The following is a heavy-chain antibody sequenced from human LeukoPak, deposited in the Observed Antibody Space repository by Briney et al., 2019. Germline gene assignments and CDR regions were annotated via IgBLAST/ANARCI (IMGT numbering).Heavy chain of an antibody. D-gene: IGHD3-22*01. CDR2: MSWNSASI. Sequence: GGSLRLSCAASGFTFEDYGMHWVRQAPGKGLEWVSGMSWNSASIGYADSVKGRFTISRDNAKNSLYLQMNSLRSEDTALYYCAKGDSSGYSQLDYWGQGTLVTVSS. CDR3: AKGDSSGYSQLDY. V-gene: IGHV3-9*01. J-gene: IGHJ4*02. CDR1: GFTFEDYG.